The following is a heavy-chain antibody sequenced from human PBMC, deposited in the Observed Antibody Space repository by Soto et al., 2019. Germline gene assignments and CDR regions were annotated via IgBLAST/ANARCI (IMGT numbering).Heavy chain of an antibody. Sequence: GGSLRLSCAASGFTFSSYGMHWVRQAPGKGLEWVAVIWYDGSNKYYADSVKGRFTISRDNSKNTLYLQMNSLRAEDTAVYYCARDLPYRGGPWRGMDVWGQGTTVTVSS. CDR2: IWYDGSNK. J-gene: IGHJ6*02. D-gene: IGHD3-10*01. CDR3: ARDLPYRGGPWRGMDV. V-gene: IGHV3-33*01. CDR1: GFTFSSYG.